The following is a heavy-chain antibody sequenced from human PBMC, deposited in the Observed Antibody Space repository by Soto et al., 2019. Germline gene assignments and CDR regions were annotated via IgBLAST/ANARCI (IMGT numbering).Heavy chain of an antibody. Sequence: QVQLQESGPGLVKPSQTLSLTCTVSGGSISSGGYYWNWIRQHPGKGLEWIGYIYYSGSTYYNPSVKSPVSLAVDTSKNHFSLKLASVTAADTAVYYCARSVFPWGRGTLVTVSS. CDR3: ARSVFP. CDR2: IYYSGST. J-gene: IGHJ5*02. CDR1: GGSISSGGYY. V-gene: IGHV4-31*01.